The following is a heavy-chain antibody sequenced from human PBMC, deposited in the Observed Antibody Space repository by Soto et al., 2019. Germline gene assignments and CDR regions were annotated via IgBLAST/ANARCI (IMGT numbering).Heavy chain of an antibody. CDR3: TTVAATFSYSSSWAPYYYYYGMDV. D-gene: IGHD6-13*01. CDR2: IKSKTDGGTT. Sequence: PGGSLRLSCAASGFTFSNAWMNWVRQAPGKGLEWVGRIKSKTDGGTTDYAAPVKGRFTISRDDSKNTLYLQMNSLKTEDTAVYYCTTVAATFSYSSSWAPYYYYYGMDVWAQGTTVTVSS. J-gene: IGHJ6*02. CDR1: GFTFSNAW. V-gene: IGHV3-15*07.